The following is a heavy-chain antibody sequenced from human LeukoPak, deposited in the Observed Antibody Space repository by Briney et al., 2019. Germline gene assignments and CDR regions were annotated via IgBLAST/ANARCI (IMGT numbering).Heavy chain of an antibody. CDR1: GGSISSGSYY. D-gene: IGHD3-10*01. V-gene: IGHV4-61*02. J-gene: IGHJ4*02. Sequence: SQTLSLTCTVSGGSISSGSYYWSWIRQPAGKGLEWIGRIYTSGSTNYNPSLKSRVTISVDTSKNQFSLKLSSVTAADTAVYYCARDYYGSGTPRGFDYWGQGTLVTVSS. CDR2: IYTSGST. CDR3: ARDYYGSGTPRGFDY.